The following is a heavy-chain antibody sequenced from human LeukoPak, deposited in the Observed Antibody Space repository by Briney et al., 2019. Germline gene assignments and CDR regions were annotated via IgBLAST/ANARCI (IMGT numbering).Heavy chain of an antibody. CDR1: GYTYTGYY. J-gene: IGHJ5*02. CDR3: ARDGSGGRVMNWFGP. CDR2: IIPIFGTA. D-gene: IGHD2-15*01. Sequence: GASVKVSCKASGYTYTGYYMHWVRQAPGQGLEWMGGIIPIFGTANYAQNFQGRVTITTDESTSTAYMELSSLRSEDTAVYYCARDGSGGRVMNWFGPWGQGTLVTVSS. V-gene: IGHV1-69*05.